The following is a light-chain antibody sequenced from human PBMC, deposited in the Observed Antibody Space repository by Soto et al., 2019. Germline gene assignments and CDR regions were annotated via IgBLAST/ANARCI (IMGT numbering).Light chain of an antibody. Sequence: DIQMTQSPASLSASVGDRVTIECRASQDISTSLAWFQQEPGKAPRTLIYGATYRQTGVPSKFSGSGSGTHFTLTINSLQPEDFANYYCQQYDTYPITFGQGTRLEIK. CDR2: GAT. V-gene: IGKV1-16*02. CDR1: QDISTS. J-gene: IGKJ5*01. CDR3: QQYDTYPIT.